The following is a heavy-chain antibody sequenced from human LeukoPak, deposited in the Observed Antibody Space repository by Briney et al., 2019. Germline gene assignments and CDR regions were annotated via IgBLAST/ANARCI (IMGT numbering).Heavy chain of an antibody. J-gene: IGHJ4*02. CDR3: ARTAAAGXXXY. Sequence: SETLSLTCAVSGYSISSGYYWGWIRQPPGKGLEWIGSIYHSGSTYYNPSLKSRVTISVDTSKNQFSLKLSSVTAADTAVYYCARTAAAGXXXYWXQGTLVTVSS. CDR2: IYHSGST. CDR1: GYSISSGYY. D-gene: IGHD6-13*01. V-gene: IGHV4-38-2*01.